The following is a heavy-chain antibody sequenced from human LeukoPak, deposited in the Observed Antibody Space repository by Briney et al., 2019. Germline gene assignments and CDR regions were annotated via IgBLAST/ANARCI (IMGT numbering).Heavy chain of an antibody. Sequence: ASVKVSCKVSGYTLTELSMHWVRQAPGKGLEWMGSFDPEDGETIYAQKFQGRVTMTEDTSTDTAYMELSSLRSEDTAVYYCATVAIVEYCSSTSCYRGAFDIWGQGTMVTVSS. CDR1: GYTLTELS. J-gene: IGHJ3*02. V-gene: IGHV1-24*01. D-gene: IGHD2-2*01. CDR3: ATVAIVEYCSSTSCYRGAFDI. CDR2: FDPEDGET.